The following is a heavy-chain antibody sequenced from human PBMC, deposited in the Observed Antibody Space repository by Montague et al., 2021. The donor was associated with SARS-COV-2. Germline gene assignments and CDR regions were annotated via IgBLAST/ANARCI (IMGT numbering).Heavy chain of an antibody. Sequence: SETLSLTCHVYGASFGGYYWSWVRQSPGKGLEWIGEVIHSGTTNYNPSLKGRVTISIDSSNDRFSLRLTSLTAADAGVYYCASGEFFYYGSGNYYRSALDDWGRGTTVTVSS. V-gene: IGHV4-34*12. CDR2: VIHSGTT. J-gene: IGHJ6*02. D-gene: IGHD3-10*01. CDR3: ASGEFFYYGSGNYYRSALDD. CDR1: GASFGGYY.